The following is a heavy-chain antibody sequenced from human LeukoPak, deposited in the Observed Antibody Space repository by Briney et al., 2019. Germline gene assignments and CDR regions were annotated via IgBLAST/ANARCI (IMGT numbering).Heavy chain of an antibody. V-gene: IGHV4-39*07. CDR3: ARGRSSSSPYYYYMDV. CDR1: GGSISSSSYY. CDR2: IYYSGST. J-gene: IGHJ6*03. D-gene: IGHD6-6*01. Sequence: PSETLSLTCTVSGGSISSSSYYWGWIRQPPGKGLEWIGSIYYSGSTYYNPSLKSRVTISVDTSKNQFSLKLSSVTAADTAVYYCARGRSSSSPYYYYMDVWGKGTTVTVSS.